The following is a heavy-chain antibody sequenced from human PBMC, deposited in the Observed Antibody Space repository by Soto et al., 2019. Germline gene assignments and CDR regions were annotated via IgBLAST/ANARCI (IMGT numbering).Heavy chain of an antibody. CDR3: ATSPGIAVAGIQVSDPRFDY. CDR1: GGTFSSYA. V-gene: IGHV1-69*13. CDR2: IIPIFGTA. J-gene: IGHJ4*02. D-gene: IGHD6-19*01. Sequence: SVKVSCKASGGTFSSYAISWVRQAPGQGXEWMGGIIPIFGTANYAQKFQGRVTITADESTSTAYMELSSLRSEDTAVYYCATSPGIAVAGIQVSDPRFDYWGQGTLVTVSS.